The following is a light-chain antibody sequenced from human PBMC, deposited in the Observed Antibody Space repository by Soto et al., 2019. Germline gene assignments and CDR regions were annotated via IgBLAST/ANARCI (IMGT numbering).Light chain of an antibody. V-gene: IGKV3-11*01. CDR3: QQYGTSPLT. J-gene: IGKJ4*01. CDR1: QSVSNY. CDR2: EAS. Sequence: EIVLTQSPATLSMSPGERATLSCRASQSVSNYLAWYQQKPGQAPRLLIYEASNRASGIPARFSGRGSGTDFTLTVSRLEPEDFAVYYCQQYGTSPLTFGGGTKVDIK.